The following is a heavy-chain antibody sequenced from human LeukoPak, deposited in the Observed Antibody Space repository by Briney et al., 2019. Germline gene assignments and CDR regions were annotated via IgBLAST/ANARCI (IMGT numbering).Heavy chain of an antibody. CDR2: IKSDGRT. V-gene: IGHV3-74*01. J-gene: IGHJ1*01. CDR1: GFTLSSYW. D-gene: IGHD3-22*01. CDR3: ARAPSEIGGYYPEYFRH. Sequence: QPGGPLRLSCAASGFTLSSYWMHWVRQAPGKGLVWVSRIKSDGRTNYADSVKGRFTISRDNAKNTVSLQMNSLRAEDTGVYYCARAPSEIGGYYPEYFRHWGQGTLVIVSS.